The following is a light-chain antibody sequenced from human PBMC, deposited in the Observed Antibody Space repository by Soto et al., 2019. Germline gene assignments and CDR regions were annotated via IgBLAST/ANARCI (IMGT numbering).Light chain of an antibody. CDR2: ATS. CDR3: HQYATSPLT. V-gene: IGKV3-20*01. CDR1: QAVSSSY. J-gene: IGKJ4*01. Sequence: EIVLTQSPGTLPLSPGEGDTLSCRASQAVSSSYIAWYQQKPGQAPRLLIYATSSRATGIPDRFSGSGSETDFTLAISRLEPEDFAVYYCHQYATSPLTFGGGTKVDIK.